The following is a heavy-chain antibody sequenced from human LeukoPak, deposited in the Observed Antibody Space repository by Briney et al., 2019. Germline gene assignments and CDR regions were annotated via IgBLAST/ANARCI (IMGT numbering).Heavy chain of an antibody. CDR2: INTDGSST. Sequence: GGSLRLSCAASGFTFSSYWMHWVRQAPGKGLVWVSRINTDGSSTSYADSVKGRFTISRDNAKNTLYLQMSSLRAEDTAVYYCARACSGGSCYSYWGQGTLVTVSS. J-gene: IGHJ4*02. CDR3: ARACSGGSCYSY. D-gene: IGHD2-15*01. V-gene: IGHV3-74*01. CDR1: GFTFSSYW.